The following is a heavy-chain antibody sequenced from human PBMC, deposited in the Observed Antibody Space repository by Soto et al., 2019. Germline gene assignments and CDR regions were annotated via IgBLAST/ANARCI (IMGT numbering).Heavy chain of an antibody. V-gene: IGHV3-33*01. D-gene: IGHD2-15*01. CDR2: IWHDGSNK. J-gene: IGHJ4*02. CDR1: GFTFSSFG. Sequence: QVQLVESGGGVVQPGRSLRLSCATSGFTFSSFGVHWVRQAPGKGLEWVAVIWHDGSNKYYADSVKGRFNISRDNFENTLYLQMNSLRAEDTAVYYCARDSGDVVGGQGTLVTVSS. CDR3: ARDSGDVV.